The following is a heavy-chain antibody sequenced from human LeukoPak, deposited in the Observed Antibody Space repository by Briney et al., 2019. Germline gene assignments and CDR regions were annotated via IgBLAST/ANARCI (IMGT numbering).Heavy chain of an antibody. CDR3: ARGRPPIRYFDWLPNKKSHYYYMDV. J-gene: IGHJ6*03. CDR1: GGSFSGYC. Sequence: SETLSLTCAVYGGSFSGYCCSWIRQPPGKGLGWIGEINHSASTNYNPSLKGRVTISVDTAKNQFSLKLSSVTAADTAVYYCARGRPPIRYFDWLPNKKSHYYYMDVWDKGTTVTVSS. CDR2: INHSAST. V-gene: IGHV4-34*01. D-gene: IGHD3-9*01.